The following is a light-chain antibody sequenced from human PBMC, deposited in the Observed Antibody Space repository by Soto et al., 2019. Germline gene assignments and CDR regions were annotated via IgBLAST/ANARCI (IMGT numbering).Light chain of an antibody. CDR1: SSDVGGYNY. V-gene: IGLV2-14*01. CDR2: TDN. J-gene: IGLJ2*01. Sequence: QSVLTQPASVSGSPGQSITISCTGTSSDVGGYNYVSWYQQHPGKAPKLVIYTDNQRPSRVPDRFSGSKSGTSASLAISGLLSDDEGDYYCAAWDDGLHAVVFGGGTKLTVL. CDR3: AAWDDGLHAVV.